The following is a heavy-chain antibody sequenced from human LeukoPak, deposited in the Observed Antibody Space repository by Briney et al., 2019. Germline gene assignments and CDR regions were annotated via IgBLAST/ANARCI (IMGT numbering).Heavy chain of an antibody. CDR1: GFTFSSYA. V-gene: IGHV3-23*01. CDR3: AKASRITMVRGVGGPMDV. Sequence: GGSLRLSCAASGFTFSSYAMSWVRQAPGKGLEWVAAISGSGGSTYYADSVKGRFTISRDNSKTTLYLQMNLLRTEDTAVYSCAKASRITMVRGVGGPMDVWGKGTTVTVSS. D-gene: IGHD3-10*01. J-gene: IGHJ6*04. CDR2: ISGSGGST.